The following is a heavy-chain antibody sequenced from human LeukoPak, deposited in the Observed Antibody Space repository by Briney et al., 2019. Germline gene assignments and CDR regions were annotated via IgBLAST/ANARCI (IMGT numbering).Heavy chain of an antibody. CDR2: IIPIFGTA. CDR3: ASLSQGDYVFDY. J-gene: IGHJ4*02. V-gene: IGHV1-69*05. Sequence: SVKVSCKASGGTFISYAISWVRQAPGQGLEWMGRIIPIFGTANYAQKFQGRVTITTDESTSTAYMELSSLRSEDTAVYYCASLSQGDYVFDYWGQGTLVTVSS. CDR1: GGTFISYA. D-gene: IGHD4-17*01.